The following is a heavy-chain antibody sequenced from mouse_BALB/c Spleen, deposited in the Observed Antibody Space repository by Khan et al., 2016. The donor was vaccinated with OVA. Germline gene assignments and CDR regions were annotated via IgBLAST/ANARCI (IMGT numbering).Heavy chain of an antibody. D-gene: IGHD2-14*01. V-gene: IGHV1S34*01. CDR2: ISCYNGGT. CDR3: ARGNRGYGYAMDF. J-gene: IGHJ4*01. Sequence: LVKTGTSVKISCKASGYSFTGYYIHWVKQSHGKSLEWIGYISCYNGGTGYNQKFKGKATFTADTSSTTAYMRFNSLTSEDSAVXYCARGNRGYGYAMDFWGQGTSVTVSA. CDR1: GYSFTGYY.